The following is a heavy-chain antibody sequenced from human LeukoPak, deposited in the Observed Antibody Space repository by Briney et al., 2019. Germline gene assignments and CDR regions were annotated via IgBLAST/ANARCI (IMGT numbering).Heavy chain of an antibody. CDR2: IYPGDSDT. V-gene: IGHV5-51*01. CDR3: ARQGSISGRTNWLDP. J-gene: IGHJ5*02. Sequence: GSLNISCKGSGYSFTNYWIAWVRQMRGKGLEWMGIIYPGDSDTRYSPSFQGQVTISADKSITTAYLQWSSLKASDTAIYYCARQGSISGRTNWLDPWGQGTLVTVSS. CDR1: GYSFTNYW. D-gene: IGHD6-6*01.